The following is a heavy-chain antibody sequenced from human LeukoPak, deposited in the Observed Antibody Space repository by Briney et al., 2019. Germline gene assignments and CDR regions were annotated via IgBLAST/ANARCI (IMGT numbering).Heavy chain of an antibody. CDR1: GGSISSNKYY. CDR2: IYYSGST. J-gene: IGHJ5*02. Sequence: SETLSPTCTVSGGSISSNKYYWGWIRQPPGKGLEWLGSIYYSGSTYYNPTLKSRVTIFVDTSKNLFSLKLSSVTAADTAVYYCARMKVAARDPFDPWGQGTLVTVSS. CDR3: ARMKVAARDPFDP. V-gene: IGHV4-39*01. D-gene: IGHD3-22*01.